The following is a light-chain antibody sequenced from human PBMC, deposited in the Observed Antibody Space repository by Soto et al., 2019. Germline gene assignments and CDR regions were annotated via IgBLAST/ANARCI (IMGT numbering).Light chain of an antibody. V-gene: IGLV4-69*01. Sequence: VLTQSPSASTSLGASVKLTCTLSSGHSSYAIAWHQQQPEKGPRYLMKLNSDGSHSKGDGIPDRFSGSSSGAERYLTISSLQSEDEADYYCQTWGTGIHYVFGTGTKVTVL. CDR2: LNSDGSH. CDR3: QTWGTGIHYV. CDR1: SGHSSYA. J-gene: IGLJ1*01.